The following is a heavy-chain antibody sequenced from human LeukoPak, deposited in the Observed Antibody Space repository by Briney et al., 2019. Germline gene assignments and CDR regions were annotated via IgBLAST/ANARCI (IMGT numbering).Heavy chain of an antibody. CDR3: ARMAITMVRGVIYAFDI. CDR2: IYYSGST. Sequence: KPSETLSLTCTVSGGSISSSSYYWGWIRQPPGKGLEWIGSIYYSGSTYYNPSLKSRVTISVDTSKNQFSLKLSSVTAADTAVYYCARMAITMVRGVIYAFDIWGQGTMVTVSS. J-gene: IGHJ3*02. V-gene: IGHV4-39*01. CDR1: GGSISSSSYY. D-gene: IGHD3-10*01.